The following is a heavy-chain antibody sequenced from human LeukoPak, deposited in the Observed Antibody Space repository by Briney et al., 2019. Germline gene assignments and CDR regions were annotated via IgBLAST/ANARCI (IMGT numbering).Heavy chain of an antibody. CDR3: AREGPTIAARLDY. Sequence: SVKVSCKASGGTFSSYAISWVRQAPGQGLEWMGRIIPIFGTANYAQKFQGRVTITADKSTSTAYMELSSLRSEDTAVYYCAREGPTIAARLDYWGQGALVTVSS. V-gene: IGHV1-69*06. J-gene: IGHJ4*02. D-gene: IGHD6-6*01. CDR2: IIPIFGTA. CDR1: GGTFSSYA.